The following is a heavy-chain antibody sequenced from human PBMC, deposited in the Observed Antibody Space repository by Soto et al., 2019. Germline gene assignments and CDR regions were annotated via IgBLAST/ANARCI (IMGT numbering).Heavy chain of an antibody. CDR3: ARRGVDTADFDY. CDR2: ISYDGSNK. D-gene: IGHD5-18*01. CDR1: GFTFSSYA. J-gene: IGHJ4*02. V-gene: IGHV3-30-3*01. Sequence: QVQLVESGGGVVQPGRSLRLSCAASGFTFSSYAMHWVRQAPGKGLEWVAVISYDGSNKYYADSVKGRFTISRDNSKNTLYLQMNSLRAEDTAVYYCARRGVDTADFDYWGQGTLVTVSS.